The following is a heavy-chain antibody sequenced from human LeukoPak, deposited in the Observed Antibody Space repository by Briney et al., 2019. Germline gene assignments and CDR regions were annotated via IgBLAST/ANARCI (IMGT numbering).Heavy chain of an antibody. CDR2: INHSGST. CDR3: ARGPDFWGGYYIRYFQH. D-gene: IGHD3-3*01. V-gene: IGHV4-34*01. Sequence: SETLSLTCAVYGGSFSGYYWSWIRQPPGKGLEWIGEINHSGSTNYNPSLKSRVTISVDTSKNQLSLKLSSVTAADTAMYYCARGPDFWGGYYIRYFQHWGQGTLVTVSS. CDR1: GGSFSGYY. J-gene: IGHJ1*01.